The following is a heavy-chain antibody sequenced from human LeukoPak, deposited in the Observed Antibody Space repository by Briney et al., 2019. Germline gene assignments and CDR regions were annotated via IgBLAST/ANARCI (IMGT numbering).Heavy chain of an antibody. CDR1: GGSISGFY. D-gene: IGHD6-19*01. V-gene: IGHV4-59*01. Sequence: SETLSPTCTVSGGSISGFYWGWIRQPPGKGPEWIGFIYYSGSANYNPSLKSRVTMSVDMSKNQFSLKLSSVTAADTAFYYCARDRDSSGWFDYWGQGALVTVSS. CDR3: ARDRDSSGWFDY. CDR2: IYYSGSA. J-gene: IGHJ4*02.